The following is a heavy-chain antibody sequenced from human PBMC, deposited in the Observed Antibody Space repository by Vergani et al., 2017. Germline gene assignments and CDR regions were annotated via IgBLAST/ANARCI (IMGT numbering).Heavy chain of an antibody. D-gene: IGHD3-10*01. Sequence: QVQLQQWGAGVVKPSGTLSLTCAVFGESFSSFYWSWIRQPPGKGLEWIGEINNDGHTNYNPSLESRVTVSRDTAKNQFSLNLMSVTAADTAMYYCAVRPRVNLVGGEIVTKRTVDYWSQGSLVCGSS. CDR1: GESFSSFY. CDR2: INNDGHT. J-gene: IGHJ4*02. V-gene: IGHV4-34*02. CDR3: AVRPRVNLVGGEIVTKRTVDY.